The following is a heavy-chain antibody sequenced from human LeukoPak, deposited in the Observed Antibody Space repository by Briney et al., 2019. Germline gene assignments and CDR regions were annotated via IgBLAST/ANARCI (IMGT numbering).Heavy chain of an antibody. CDR1: GGSFSGYY. Sequence: SETLFLTCAVYGGSFSGYYWSWIRQPPGKGLEWIGEINHSGSTNYNPSLKSRVTISVDTSKNQFSLKLSSVTAADTAVYYCARGARCSSTSCYTVVYYYYGMDVWGQGTTVTVSS. V-gene: IGHV4-34*01. CDR3: ARGARCSSTSCYTVVYYYYGMDV. D-gene: IGHD2-2*02. CDR2: INHSGST. J-gene: IGHJ6*02.